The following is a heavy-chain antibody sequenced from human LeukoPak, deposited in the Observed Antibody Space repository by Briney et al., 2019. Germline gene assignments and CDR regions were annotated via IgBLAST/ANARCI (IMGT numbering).Heavy chain of an antibody. CDR2: ISYDGSNK. Sequence: GRPLRLSCAASGFTFSSYAMHWVRQAPGKGLEWVAVISYDGSNKYYADSVKGRFTISRDNSKNTLYLQMNSLRAEDTAVYYCAKGRRTIYVRMNWFDPWGQGTLVTVSS. D-gene: IGHD3-9*01. J-gene: IGHJ5*02. CDR1: GFTFSSYA. CDR3: AKGRRTIYVRMNWFDP. V-gene: IGHV3-30*04.